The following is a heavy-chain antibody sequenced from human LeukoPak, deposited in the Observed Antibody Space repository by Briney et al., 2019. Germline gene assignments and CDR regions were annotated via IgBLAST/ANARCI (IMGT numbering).Heavy chain of an antibody. V-gene: IGHV1-46*01. D-gene: IGHD1-1*01. CDR1: GYTFTNYY. J-gene: IGHJ4*02. CDR2: INCGGGST. CDR3: GLGYNSRPHYY. Sequence: ASVKVSCKASGYTFTNYYMHWVRQAPGQGLEWMGIINCGGGSTTYSQKFHGRLTMTRDTSTSTVYMELSSLRSEDTALYYCGLGYNSRPHYYWGQGTLVTVSS.